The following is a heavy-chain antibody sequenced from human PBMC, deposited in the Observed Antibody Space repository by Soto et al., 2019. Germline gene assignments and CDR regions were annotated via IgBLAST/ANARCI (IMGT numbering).Heavy chain of an antibody. D-gene: IGHD1-26*01. J-gene: IGHJ4*02. CDR2: ISGSGGST. CDR3: ALEPSGFDY. Sequence: GESLRLSCAASGVTVSSGGMIWGWLGQGKGLEWVSAISGSGGSTYYADSVKGRFTISRDNSKNTLYLQMNSLRAEDTALYYCALEPSGFDYWGQGTLVTVSS. CDR1: GVTVSSGG. V-gene: IGHV3-23*01.